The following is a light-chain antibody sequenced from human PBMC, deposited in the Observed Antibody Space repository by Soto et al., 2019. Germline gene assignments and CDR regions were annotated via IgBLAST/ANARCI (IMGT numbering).Light chain of an antibody. CDR1: QSVRSSY. Sequence: EIVLTQSPGTLSLSPGERATLSCRASQSVRSSYLAWYQQKPGQAPRLLIYGASTRATGIPDRFSGSGSGTDFTLTITRLEPEDFAVYYCHQYGSSPTFGQGTKVEIK. J-gene: IGKJ1*01. CDR2: GAS. V-gene: IGKV3-20*01. CDR3: HQYGSSPT.